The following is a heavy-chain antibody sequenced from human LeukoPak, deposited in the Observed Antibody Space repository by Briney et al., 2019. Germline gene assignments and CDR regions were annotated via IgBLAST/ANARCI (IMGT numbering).Heavy chain of an antibody. Sequence: ASVKVSCKASGYTFTSYYMHWVRQAPGQGLEWMGIINPSGGSTSYAQKFQGRVTMTRDTSTSTVYMELSSLRSEDTAVYYCARDRGKTRSGWLQFDYWGQGTLVTVSS. CDR1: GYTFTSYY. D-gene: IGHD6-19*01. V-gene: IGHV1-46*01. J-gene: IGHJ4*02. CDR2: INPSGGST. CDR3: ARDRGKTRSGWLQFDY.